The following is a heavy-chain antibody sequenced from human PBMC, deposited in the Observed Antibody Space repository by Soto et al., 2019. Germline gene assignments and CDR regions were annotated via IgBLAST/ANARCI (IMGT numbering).Heavy chain of an antibody. D-gene: IGHD2-8*01. CDR2: ITDSGTGT. Sequence: EVHLVESGGGLVQPGESLRLSCGASGFTFSSCVMSWVRQAPGKGLEGVSCITDSGTGTYYADSVKGRFTISRDNSKNPMYLQMNNLRAEDTGVYYCAKGLINGGGYAADWGQGTLVTVSS. CDR1: GFTFSSCV. J-gene: IGHJ4*02. V-gene: IGHV3-23*04. CDR3: AKGLINGGGYAAD.